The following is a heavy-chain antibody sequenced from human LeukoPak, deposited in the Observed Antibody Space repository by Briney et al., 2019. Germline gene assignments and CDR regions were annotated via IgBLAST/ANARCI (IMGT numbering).Heavy chain of an antibody. J-gene: IGHJ6*02. CDR3: ARDSQYYDFWSGYEDYYYYGMDV. CDR2: IKEDGNEK. V-gene: IGHV3-7*01. Sequence: GGSQRLSCAASGFTFTLYWMTWVRQAPGKGLEWVANIKEDGNEKYYVDSVKGRFTISRDNSKNTLYLQMNSLRAEDTAVYYCARDSQYYDFWSGYEDYYYYGMDVWGQGTTVTVSS. CDR1: GFTFTLYW. D-gene: IGHD3-3*01.